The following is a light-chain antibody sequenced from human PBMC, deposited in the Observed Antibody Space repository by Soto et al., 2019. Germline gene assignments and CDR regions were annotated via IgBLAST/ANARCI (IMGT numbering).Light chain of an antibody. J-gene: IGLJ2*01. CDR1: SSDVGGYNY. CDR3: SSYAGSNNVWV. Sequence: QSALTQPPSASGSPGQSVTISCTGTSSDVGGYNYVSWYQQHPGKVPKLMIYEVSKRPSGVPDRFSGSKSGNTASLTVSGLQAEDEADYYCSSYAGSNNVWVFGGGTKLTVL. V-gene: IGLV2-8*01. CDR2: EVS.